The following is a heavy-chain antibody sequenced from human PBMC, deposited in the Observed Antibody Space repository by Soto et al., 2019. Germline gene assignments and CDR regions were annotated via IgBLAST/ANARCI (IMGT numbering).Heavy chain of an antibody. V-gene: IGHV1-69*13. J-gene: IGHJ6*03. CDR1: GGTFSSYA. D-gene: IGHD4-17*01. CDR3: ARVSARSAVTTRAKKVGIGYYYMDV. CDR2: IIPIFGTA. Sequence: SVKVSCKASGGTFSSYAISWVRQAPGQGLEWMGGIIPIFGTANYAQKFQGRVTITADESTSTAYMELSSLRSEDTAVYYCARVSARSAVTTRAKKVGIGYYYMDVWGKGTTVTVSS.